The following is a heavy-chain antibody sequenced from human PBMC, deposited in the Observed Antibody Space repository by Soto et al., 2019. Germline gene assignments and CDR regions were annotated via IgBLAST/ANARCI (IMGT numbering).Heavy chain of an antibody. J-gene: IGHJ6*01. CDR2: IMPVFPTP. D-gene: IGHD3-3*02. Sequence: QVQLVQSGAEVKKPGSSVKVSCKTSGGTFRTSGISWVRQAPGQGLEWMGGIMPVFPTPDYAQKFQGRVTITADESTGTAYMELSSLRSEDTAVYYCARDKDRQQLGGNYYYIMDVWGPGTTVTVSS. V-gene: IGHV1-69*12. CDR3: ARDKDRQQLGGNYYYIMDV. CDR1: GGTFRTSG.